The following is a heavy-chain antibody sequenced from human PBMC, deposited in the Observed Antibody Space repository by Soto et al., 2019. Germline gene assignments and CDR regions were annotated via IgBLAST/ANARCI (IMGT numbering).Heavy chain of an antibody. V-gene: IGHV3-23*01. CDR1: GFTFILYS. D-gene: IGHD2-21*02. J-gene: IGHJ4*02. CDR3: AKDAYCGGDCSTNFDY. CDR2: ITGSGGTI. Sequence: GSLRLSCAASGFTFILYSMNWVRQAPGKGLEWVSDITGSGGTIYYADSVKGRFAISRDNSKNTLYLQMNSLRAEDTAVYYCAKDAYCGGDCSTNFDYWGQGTLVTVSS.